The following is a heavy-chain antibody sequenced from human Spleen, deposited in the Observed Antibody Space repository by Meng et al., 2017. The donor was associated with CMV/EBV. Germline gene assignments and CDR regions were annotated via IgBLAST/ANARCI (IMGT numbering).Heavy chain of an antibody. CDR1: TFRGQL. CDR2: FVPVYDPA. Sequence: TFRGQLITAVRQHPGQEIEWMGRFVPVYDPADYAQKFHGRLTIKSNESTTTSYMELSSLRSDDTAVYYCAREKGQQLVNWFDPWGQGTLVTVSS. D-gene: IGHD6-13*01. CDR3: AREKGQQLVNWFDP. J-gene: IGHJ5*02. V-gene: IGHV1-69*15.